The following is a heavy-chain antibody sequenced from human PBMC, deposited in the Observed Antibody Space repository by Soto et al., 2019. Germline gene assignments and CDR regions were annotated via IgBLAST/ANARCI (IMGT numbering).Heavy chain of an antibody. D-gene: IGHD2-8*01. CDR3: ARQHTNDV. Sequence: QVPLVQSGAEVKRPESSVKVSCKASGGTFSTDGISWVRQAPGQGLEWMGGIIPIFGAAIYAQKFQGKVTITADDSTNTVYMELSSLRSEDTALYYCARQHTNDVWGQGTTVTVSS. V-gene: IGHV1-69*12. CDR1: GGTFSTDG. CDR2: IIPIFGAA. J-gene: IGHJ6*02.